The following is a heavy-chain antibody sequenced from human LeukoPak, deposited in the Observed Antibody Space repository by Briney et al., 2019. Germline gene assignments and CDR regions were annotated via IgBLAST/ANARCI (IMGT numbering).Heavy chain of an antibody. CDR3: ARDPEGSGSYYSSYFDY. CDR2: IYYSGST. J-gene: IGHJ4*02. Sequence: PSETLSLTCTVSGGSISSYYWSWIRQPPGKGLEWIGYIYYSGSTNYNPSLKSRVTISVDTSKNQFSLKLSSVTAADTAVYYCARDPEGSGSYYSSYFDYWGQGTLVTVSS. CDR1: GGSISSYY. V-gene: IGHV4-59*12. D-gene: IGHD1-26*01.